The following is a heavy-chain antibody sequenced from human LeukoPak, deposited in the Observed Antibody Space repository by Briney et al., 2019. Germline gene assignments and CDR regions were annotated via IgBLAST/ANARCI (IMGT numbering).Heavy chain of an antibody. CDR3: TRRTYYYDSGGSPTEYFQH. CDR1: GFTFSSYG. Sequence: PGGSLRLSCAASGFTFSSYGMHWVRQASGKGLEWVGRIRSKANSYATAYAVSVKGRFTISRDDSKNTAYLHMNSLKTEDTAVYYCTRRTYYYDSGGSPTEYFQHWGQGTLVTVSS. J-gene: IGHJ1*01. CDR2: IRSKANSYAT. D-gene: IGHD3-22*01. V-gene: IGHV3-73*01.